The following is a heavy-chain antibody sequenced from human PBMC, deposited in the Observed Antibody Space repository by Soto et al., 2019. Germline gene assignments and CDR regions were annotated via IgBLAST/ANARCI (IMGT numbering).Heavy chain of an antibody. J-gene: IGHJ6*01. Sequence: GASVKVSCKASGGTFSSYAISWVRQAPGQGLEWMGGIIPIFGTANYAQKFQGRVTITADESTSTAYMELSSLRSEDTAVYYCARDRGEYYYDSSGYLTPRDHYGMDVWGQGTTVTVSS. CDR1: GGTFSSYA. D-gene: IGHD3-22*01. CDR2: IIPIFGTA. CDR3: ARDRGEYYYDSSGYLTPRDHYGMDV. V-gene: IGHV1-69*13.